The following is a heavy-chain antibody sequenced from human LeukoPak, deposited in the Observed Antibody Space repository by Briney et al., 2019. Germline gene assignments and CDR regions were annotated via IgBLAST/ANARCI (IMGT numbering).Heavy chain of an antibody. CDR2: IRNKANTYIT. D-gene: IGHD7-27*01. Sequence: GGSLRLSCAASGFTFSDHYMDWVRQVPGKGLEWVSRIRNKANTYITEYAASVKGRFAISKDDSKNSVYLQLNSLKTEDTAVYYCTRVNLRTGERFFDYWGQGTLVTVSS. CDR1: GFTFSDHY. CDR3: TRVNLRTGERFFDY. V-gene: IGHV3-72*01. J-gene: IGHJ4*02.